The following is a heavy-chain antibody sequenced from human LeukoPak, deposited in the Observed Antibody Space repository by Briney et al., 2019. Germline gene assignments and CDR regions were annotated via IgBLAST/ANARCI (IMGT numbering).Heavy chain of an antibody. V-gene: IGHV3-33*01. J-gene: IGHJ4*02. CDR3: ARDRNILLDS. D-gene: IGHD2/OR15-2a*01. CDR1: GFTFSSSG. CDR2: IGNDGNRE. Sequence: PGRSLRLSCAASGFTFSSSGMHWVRQAPGKGLEWVAVIGNDGNREYYADSVKGRFTISRDNSKNTLYLQINSLRAEDAAVYYCARDRNILLDSWGQGTLVTVSS.